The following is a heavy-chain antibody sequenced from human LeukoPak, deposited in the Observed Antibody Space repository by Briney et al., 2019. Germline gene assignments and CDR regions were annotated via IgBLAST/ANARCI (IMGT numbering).Heavy chain of an antibody. J-gene: IGHJ4*02. CDR2: IDPSDSYT. Sequence: SGEPLKISCKGSGYSFTSYWISWVRQMPGKGLEWMGRIDPSDSYTNYSPSFQGHVTISADKSISTAYLQWSSLKASDTAMYYCVSDYGGNSLGYWGQGTLVTVSS. CDR1: GYSFTSYW. CDR3: VSDYGGNSLGY. V-gene: IGHV5-10-1*01. D-gene: IGHD4-23*01.